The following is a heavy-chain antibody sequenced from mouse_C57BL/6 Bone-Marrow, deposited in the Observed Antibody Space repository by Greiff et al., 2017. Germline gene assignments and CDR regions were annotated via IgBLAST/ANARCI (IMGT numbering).Heavy chain of an antibody. CDR3: VNQIYYLCDFDV. D-gene: IGHD1-1*01. CDR2: LSYDGSN. V-gene: IGHV3-6*01. J-gene: IGHJ1*03. Sequence: VQLQQSGPGLVKPSQSLSLTCSVTGYSITSGYYWNWIRQFPANKLEWMGDLSYDGSNNYNPPLKNRTSITRDTSKNEFFMKMNSVTTEDTATYCCVNQIYYLCDFDVWGTGTTVTVAS. CDR1: GYSITSGYY.